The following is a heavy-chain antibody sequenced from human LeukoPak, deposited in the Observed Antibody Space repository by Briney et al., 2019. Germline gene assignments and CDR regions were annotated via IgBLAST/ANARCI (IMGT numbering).Heavy chain of an antibody. D-gene: IGHD6-19*01. CDR1: GITFSSYS. CDR3: AKDHSSGWPYCFPY. V-gene: IGHV3-48*01. J-gene: IGHJ4*02. CDR2: ISSSSSII. Sequence: GGSLRLSCAASGITFSSYSMNWVRQVPGKGLEWVSYISSSSSIIYYADSVKGRFTISRDNSKNTLFLQMNSLRAEDTAVYYCAKDHSSGWPYCFPYWGQGTLVTVSS.